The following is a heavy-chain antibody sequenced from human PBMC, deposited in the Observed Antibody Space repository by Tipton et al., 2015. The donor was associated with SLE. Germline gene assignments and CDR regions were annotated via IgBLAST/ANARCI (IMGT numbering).Heavy chain of an antibody. J-gene: IGHJ4*02. V-gene: IGHV5-51*01. CDR3: ARRGFAWELNRYYFDY. CDR2: IYPGDSDT. D-gene: IGHD1-26*01. Sequence: QLVQSGPEVKKPGASVKVSCKASGYTFTSYWIGWVRQMPGKGLEWMGIIYPGDSDTRYSPSFQGQVTISADKSISTAYLQWSSLKASDTAMYYCARRGFAWELNRYYFDYWGQGTLVTVSS. CDR1: GYTFTSYW.